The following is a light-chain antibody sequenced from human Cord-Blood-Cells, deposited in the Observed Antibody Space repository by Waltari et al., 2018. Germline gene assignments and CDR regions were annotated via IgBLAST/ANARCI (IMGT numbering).Light chain of an antibody. CDR2: AAS. Sequence: AIRMTQSPSSFSASTGDRVTITCRASQGISSYLAWYKQKPGKPPKLLIYAASTLQSGVPSRFSGSGSGTDFTLTISCLQSEDFATYYCQQYYSYPLTFGGGTKVEIK. CDR1: QGISSY. V-gene: IGKV1-8*01. CDR3: QQYYSYPLT. J-gene: IGKJ4*01.